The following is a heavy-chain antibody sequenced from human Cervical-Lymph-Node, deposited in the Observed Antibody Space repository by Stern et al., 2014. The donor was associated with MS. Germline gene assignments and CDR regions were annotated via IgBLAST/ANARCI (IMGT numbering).Heavy chain of an antibody. J-gene: IGHJ4*02. CDR3: ARSIVGAIFDY. Sequence: QVQLQESGPGLVKPSETLSLTCTVSGGSISSYYWSWIRQPPGKGLEWIGYIYYSGSTNYNPSLKSRVTISVDTSKNQFSLKLSSVTAADTAVYYCARSIVGAIFDYWGQGTLVTVSS. CDR2: IYYSGST. D-gene: IGHD1-26*01. V-gene: IGHV4-59*01. CDR1: GGSISSYY.